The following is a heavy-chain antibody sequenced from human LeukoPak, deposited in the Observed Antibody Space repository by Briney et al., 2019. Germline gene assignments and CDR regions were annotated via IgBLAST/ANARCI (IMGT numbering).Heavy chain of an antibody. Sequence: TSETLSLTCIVSGDSISLFYWSWIRQPPGKGLEWIGYIHYSGRTNYNPSLKSRVTMSLDTSKNHFSLKLRSVTAADTAVYYCARVSPDTATDYGWFDPWARDPWSPSPQ. J-gene: IGHJ5*02. V-gene: IGHV4-59*01. CDR1: GDSISLFY. CDR2: IHYSGRT. CDR3: ARVSPDTATDYGWFDP. D-gene: IGHD5-18*01.